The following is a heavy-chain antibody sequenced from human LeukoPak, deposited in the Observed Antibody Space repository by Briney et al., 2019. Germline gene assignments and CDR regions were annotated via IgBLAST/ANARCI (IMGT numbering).Heavy chain of an antibody. CDR1: GFTFSSYW. CDR3: ARVLRYCSSTSCYAVDYYYGMDD. CDR2: IKQDGSEK. Sequence: GGSLRLSCAASGFTFSSYWMSWVRQAPGKGLEWVANIKQDGSEKYYVDSVKGRFTISRDNAKNSLYLQMNSLRVEDTAVYYCARVLRYCSSTSCYAVDYYYGMDDWGQGTTVTVSS. D-gene: IGHD2-2*01. J-gene: IGHJ6*02. V-gene: IGHV3-7*01.